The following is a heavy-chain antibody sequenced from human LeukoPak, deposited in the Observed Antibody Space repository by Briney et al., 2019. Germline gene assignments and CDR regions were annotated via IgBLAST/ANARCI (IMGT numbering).Heavy chain of an antibody. CDR2: IYYSGST. Sequence: KPSETLSLTCTVSGGSISSYYWSWVRQPPGKRLEWIGYIYYSGSTNYNPSLKSRLTISVDTSKNQFSLKLSSVTAADTAVYYCARDVAAADYYFDYWGQGTLVTVSS. CDR1: GGSISSYY. V-gene: IGHV4-59*01. CDR3: ARDVAAADYYFDY. D-gene: IGHD6-13*01. J-gene: IGHJ4*02.